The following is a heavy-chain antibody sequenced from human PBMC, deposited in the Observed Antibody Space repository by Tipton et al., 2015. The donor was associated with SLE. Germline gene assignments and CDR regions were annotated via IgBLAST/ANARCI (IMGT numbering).Heavy chain of an antibody. CDR2: VSTTGNN. D-gene: IGHD5/OR15-5a*01. J-gene: IGHJ3*01. CDR1: GASITSDY. V-gene: IGHV4-4*07. CDR3: ARDGSVSPLDV. Sequence: TLSLTCTVSGASITSDYWSWIRLPAGKGLEWIGRVSTTGNNNNNPSLKSRVTMSVDTSKNQVSLKLASVTAADTAVYYCARDGSVSPLDVWGQGTSVVVSS.